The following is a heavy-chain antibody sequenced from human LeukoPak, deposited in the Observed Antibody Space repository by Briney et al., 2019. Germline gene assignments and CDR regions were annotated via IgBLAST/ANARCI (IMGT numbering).Heavy chain of an antibody. CDR2: ISNDGNKK. CDR1: GFPFSTYA. V-gene: IGHV3-30-3*01. Sequence: GRSLRLSCAASGFPFSTYAMHWVRQAPGKGLERVALISNDGNKKYYAGSVKGRFTVSRDNSKNTLFLQMNSLRTEDTAVYYCARDPFHLLILFDHWGQGTLVTVSS. D-gene: IGHD2/OR15-2a*01. J-gene: IGHJ4*02. CDR3: ARDPFHLLILFDH.